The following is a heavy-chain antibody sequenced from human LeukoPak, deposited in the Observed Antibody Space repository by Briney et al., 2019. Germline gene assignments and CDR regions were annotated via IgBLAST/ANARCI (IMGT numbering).Heavy chain of an antibody. CDR2: IYPGDSDT. CDR3: ARQDTAMALLAY. J-gene: IGHJ4*02. CDR1: GYSFSTYW. Sequence: GESLKISCKGSGYSFSTYWIGWVRQMPGKGLEWMGIIYPGDSDTRYSPSFQGLVTISADKSISTAYLQWSSLEASDTAMYYCARQDTAMALLAYWGQGTLVTVSS. D-gene: IGHD5-18*01. V-gene: IGHV5-51*01.